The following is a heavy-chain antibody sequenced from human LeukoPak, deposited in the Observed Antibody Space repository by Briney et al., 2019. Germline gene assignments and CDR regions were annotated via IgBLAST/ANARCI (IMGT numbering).Heavy chain of an antibody. V-gene: IGHV1-2*02. CDR1: GYTFIAYY. CDR3: ARGHNFDFAF. CDR2: ISPNSGGT. D-gene: IGHD1-1*01. Sequence: ASVKVSCKASGYTFIAYYLYWVRQAPGQGLELMGWISPNSGGTKYTQNFQGRVTMTRDTSISTVYMELSRLSYDDTAVYYCARGHNFDFAFWGQGTLVTVSS. J-gene: IGHJ4*02.